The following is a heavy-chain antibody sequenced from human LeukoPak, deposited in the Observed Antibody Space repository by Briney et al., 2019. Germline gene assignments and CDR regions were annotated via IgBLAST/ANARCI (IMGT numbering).Heavy chain of an antibody. V-gene: IGHV3-53*01. D-gene: IGHD6-13*01. Sequence: PGGSLRLSCAASGFSVSSNYMSWVRQAPGKGLEWVSVIYSGDRTYYADSVKGRFTISRDNSKNTLYLQMNSLRAEDTAVYYCAKDCPYSSSWYGAGDYWGQGTLVTVSS. CDR1: GFSVSSNY. CDR2: IYSGDRT. J-gene: IGHJ4*02. CDR3: AKDCPYSSSWYGAGDY.